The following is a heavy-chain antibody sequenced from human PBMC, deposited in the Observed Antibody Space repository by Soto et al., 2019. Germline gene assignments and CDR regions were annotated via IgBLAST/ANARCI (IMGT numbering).Heavy chain of an antibody. CDR1: GYTFTSYA. D-gene: IGHD5-12*01. CDR3: AREDIVATITQGEGMDV. CDR2: INAGNGNT. Sequence: QVQLVQSGAEVKKPGASVKVSCKASGYTFTSYAMHWVRQAPGQRLEWMGWINAGNGNTKYSQKFKGRVTITRDTSASTAYMELSSLRSEDTAVYYCAREDIVATITQGEGMDVWGQGTTVTVSS. V-gene: IGHV1-3*01. J-gene: IGHJ6*02.